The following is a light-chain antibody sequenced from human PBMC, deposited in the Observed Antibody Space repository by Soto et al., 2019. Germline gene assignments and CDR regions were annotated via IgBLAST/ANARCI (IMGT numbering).Light chain of an antibody. V-gene: IGKV3-20*01. CDR3: QQYGGSPWT. Sequence: EIVLTQSPDTLSLSPGERATLSCRASQSVSSSYLAWYQQKSGQAPRLLIYGVSSGATGIPGRFSGSGSGTDFTLTISRLEPEDCAVYYCQQYGGSPWTFGQGTKVEIK. CDR2: GVS. CDR1: QSVSSSY. J-gene: IGKJ1*01.